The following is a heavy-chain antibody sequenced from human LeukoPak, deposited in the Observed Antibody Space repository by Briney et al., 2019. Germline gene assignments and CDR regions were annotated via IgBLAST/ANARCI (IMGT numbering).Heavy chain of an antibody. CDR3: ARLGFVVPAVIFDY. Sequence: PGGSLRLSCAASGFTVRSNYMSWVRQAPGKGLEWVSVIYIGGSTYYADSVKGRFTISRDISKNTLYLQMNSLRAEDTAMYYCARLGFVVPAVIFDYWGQGTLVTVSS. D-gene: IGHD2-2*02. CDR2: IYIGGST. CDR1: GFTVRSNY. J-gene: IGHJ4*02. V-gene: IGHV3-53*01.